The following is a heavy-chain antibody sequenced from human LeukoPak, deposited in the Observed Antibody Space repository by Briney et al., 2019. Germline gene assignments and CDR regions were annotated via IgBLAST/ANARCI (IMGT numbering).Heavy chain of an antibody. J-gene: IGHJ4*02. CDR1: GGSFSGYY. Sequence: SETLSLTCAVYGGSFSGYYWSWIRQPPGKGLEWIGEINHSGSTNHNPSLKSRVTISVDTSKNQFSLKLSSVTAADTAVYYCARLGGYYDSTPGDYWGQGTLVTVSP. V-gene: IGHV4-34*01. CDR2: INHSGST. CDR3: ARLGGYYDSTPGDY. D-gene: IGHD3-22*01.